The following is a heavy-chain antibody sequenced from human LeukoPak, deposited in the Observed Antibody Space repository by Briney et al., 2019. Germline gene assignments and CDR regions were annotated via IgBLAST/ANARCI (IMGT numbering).Heavy chain of an antibody. V-gene: IGHV5-10-1*01. CDR1: GNSLTNYW. CDR2: IVPSDANT. Sequence: GESLRISSNDSGNSLTNYWISWVRQMPGQGLEWMGRIVPSDANTNYSPSFQGHVTISVDKSISTAYLQLSSLKASDNAMYYCARRYDSGSTIDQWGQGTLVTVSS. CDR3: ARRYDSGSTIDQ. J-gene: IGHJ4*02. D-gene: IGHD3-10*01.